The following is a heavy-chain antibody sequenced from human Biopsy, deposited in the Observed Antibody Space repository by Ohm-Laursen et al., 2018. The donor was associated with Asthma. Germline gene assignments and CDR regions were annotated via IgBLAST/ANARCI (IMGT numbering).Heavy chain of an antibody. CDR3: ARATSTWSQSGPHYFDH. CDR1: PGPISDYY. V-gene: IGHV4-59*01. J-gene: IGHJ4*02. CDR2: VYSTGST. D-gene: IGHD6-13*01. Sequence: GTLSLTCTVSPGPISDYYWNWIRQFPGKGLEWIGYVYSTGSTRYNPSLKSRVTISVDTSINQVSLRLSSVTAADTAMYYCARATSTWSQSGPHYFDHWGQGALVTVSS.